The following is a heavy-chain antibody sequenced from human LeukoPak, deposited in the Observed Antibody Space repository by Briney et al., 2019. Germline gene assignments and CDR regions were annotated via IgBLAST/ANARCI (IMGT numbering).Heavy chain of an antibody. CDR1: GFTFSNAW. D-gene: IGHD6-13*01. J-gene: IGHJ4*02. V-gene: IGHV3-66*04. Sequence: GGSLRLSCAASGFTFSNAWMSWVRQAPGKGLEWVSVIYTDGRTYSADSMKGRFTLSRDNSKNTLYLQMSSLRAEDTAVYYCARRRAASWSFDSWGQGTLVTVSS. CDR3: ARRRAASWSFDS. CDR2: IYTDGRT.